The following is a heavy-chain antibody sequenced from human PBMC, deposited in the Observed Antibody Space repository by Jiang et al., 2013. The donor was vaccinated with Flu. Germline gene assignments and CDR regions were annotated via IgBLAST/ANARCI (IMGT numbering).Heavy chain of an antibody. Sequence: QLVESGGGLVQPGGSLRLSCAASGFTFSSYAMSWVRQAPGKGLEWVSAISGSGGSTYYADSVKGRFTISRDNSKNTLYPQMNSLRAEDTAVYYCAKERGYCSSGSCYRNAFDIWGQGTMVTVSS. J-gene: IGHJ3*02. CDR3: AKERGYCSSGSCYRNAFDI. D-gene: IGHD2-15*01. V-gene: IGHV3-23*04. CDR1: GFTFSSYA. CDR2: ISGSGGST.